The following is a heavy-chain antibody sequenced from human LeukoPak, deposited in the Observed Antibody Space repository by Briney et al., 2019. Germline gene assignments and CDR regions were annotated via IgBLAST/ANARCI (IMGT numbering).Heavy chain of an antibody. CDR1: GDSVSSNSAA. CDR3: ARVRYSSTHNWFDP. V-gene: IGHV6-1*01. J-gene: IGHJ5*02. CDR2: TYYRSKWYN. D-gene: IGHD6-13*01. Sequence: SQTLSLTCAISGDSVSSNSAAWNWIRQFPSRGLEWLGRTYYRSKWYNDYAVSVKSRITINPDTSKNQFSLQLNSVTPEDTAVYYCARVRYSSTHNWFDPWGQGTLVTVSS.